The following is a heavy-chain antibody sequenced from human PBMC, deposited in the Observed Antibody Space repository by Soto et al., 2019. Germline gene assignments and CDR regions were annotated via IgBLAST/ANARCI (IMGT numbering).Heavy chain of an antibody. J-gene: IGHJ4*02. V-gene: IGHV3-7*04. Sequence: GGSLRLSCAASGFTFRSYWMGWVRQVPGKGLEWVANIKQDGSEKNYVDSVKGRFTISRDNAKNALYLQMNSLRGEDTALYYWARENYFDYWGQGTLVTVSS. CDR3: ARENYFDY. CDR2: IKQDGSEK. CDR1: GFTFRSYW.